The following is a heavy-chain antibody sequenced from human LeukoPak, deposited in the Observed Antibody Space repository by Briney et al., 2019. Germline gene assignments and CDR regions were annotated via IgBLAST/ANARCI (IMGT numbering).Heavy chain of an antibody. Sequence: SETLSLTCTVSGGSISSYYWSWIRQPPGKGLEWIGYIYCSGSTNYNPSLKSRVTISVDTSKNQFSLKLSSVTAADTAVYYCARHGYNTPFDYWGQGTLVTVSS. CDR2: IYCSGST. J-gene: IGHJ4*02. D-gene: IGHD5-24*01. CDR1: GGSISSYY. CDR3: ARHGYNTPFDY. V-gene: IGHV4-59*01.